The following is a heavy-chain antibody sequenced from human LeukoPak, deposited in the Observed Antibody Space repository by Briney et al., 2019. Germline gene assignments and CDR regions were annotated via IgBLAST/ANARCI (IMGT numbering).Heavy chain of an antibody. CDR1: GYTFTDYY. V-gene: IGHV1-2*02. CDR3: ARDPPITMVRGVNFDY. Sequence: AASVKVSCKASGYTFTDYYMHWVRQAPGQGLEWMGWINPNSGGTNYAQKFQGRVTMTRDTSISTAYMELSRLRSDDTAVYYCARDPPITMVRGVNFDYWGQGTLVTVSS. D-gene: IGHD3-10*01. J-gene: IGHJ4*02. CDR2: INPNSGGT.